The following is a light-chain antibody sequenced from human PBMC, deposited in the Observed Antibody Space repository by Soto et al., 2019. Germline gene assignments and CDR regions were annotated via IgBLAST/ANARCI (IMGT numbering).Light chain of an antibody. CDR3: QQYGSSPVT. CDR1: QSVSSF. V-gene: IGKV3-20*01. J-gene: IGKJ1*01. Sequence: EIVLTQSPSTLSLSPGERATLSCRASQSVSSFLAWYQHKPGQAPRLLIYGASSRATGIPDRFSGSGSGTDFTLTISRLEPEDFAVYYCQQYGSSPVTFGQGTKVDIK. CDR2: GAS.